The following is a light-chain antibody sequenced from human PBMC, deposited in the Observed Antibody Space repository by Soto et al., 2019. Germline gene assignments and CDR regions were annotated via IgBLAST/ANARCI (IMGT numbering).Light chain of an antibody. CDR1: NSNMGRNY. J-gene: IGLJ2*01. V-gene: IGLV1-47*01. Sequence: QTVVTQTPSASGTPGQRVTISCSGSNSNMGRNYVYWYQQVPGTAPKLLMYRNDVRPSGVPDRITGSKSGTSASLAISGLRSEDEADYYCAVWDNSLNGVAFGGGTKLTVL. CDR2: RND. CDR3: AVWDNSLNGVA.